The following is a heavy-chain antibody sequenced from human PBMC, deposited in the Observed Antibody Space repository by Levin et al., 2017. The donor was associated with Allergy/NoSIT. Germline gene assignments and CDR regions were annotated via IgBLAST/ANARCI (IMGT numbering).Heavy chain of an antibody. J-gene: IGHJ6*02. CDR2: IWYDGSNK. D-gene: IGHD3-3*01. CDR3: AREGLFDDFWSGYHYYYYGMDG. Sequence: GGSQRLSCAASGFTFSSYGMHWVRQAPGKGLEWVAVIWYDGSNKYYADSVKGRFTISRDNSKNTLYLQMNSLRAEDTAVYYCAREGLFDDFWSGYHYYYYGMDGWGQGTTVTVSS. CDR1: GFTFSSYG. V-gene: IGHV3-33*01.